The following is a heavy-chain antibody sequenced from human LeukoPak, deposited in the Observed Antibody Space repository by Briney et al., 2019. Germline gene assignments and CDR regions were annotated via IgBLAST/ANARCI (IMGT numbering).Heavy chain of an antibody. CDR3: ARTIPSGGDGDSFFDY. CDR1: GGTFSSYA. D-gene: IGHD5-24*01. J-gene: IGHJ4*02. CDR2: IIPIFGTA. Sequence: SVKVSCKASGGTFSSYAFSWVRQAPGQGLEWMGGIIPIFGTANYAQKFQGRVTITADESTSTAYMELSSLRSEDTAVYYCARTIPSGGDGDSFFDYWGQGTLVTVSS. V-gene: IGHV1-69*13.